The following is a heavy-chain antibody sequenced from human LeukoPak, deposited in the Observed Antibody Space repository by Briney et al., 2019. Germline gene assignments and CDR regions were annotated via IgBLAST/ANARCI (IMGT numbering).Heavy chain of an antibody. Sequence: PSETLSLTCTVSGFSISSDDYYWSWIRQHPGKGLEWIGYIYYSGRTYCKPSLKSRVTISVDTARNQLSLRLSSVTAADTAVYYCARAVASGTHFDYWGQGTPVTVSS. D-gene: IGHD2-15*01. J-gene: IGHJ4*02. V-gene: IGHV4-31*03. CDR3: ARAVASGTHFDY. CDR2: IYYSGRT. CDR1: GFSISSDDYY.